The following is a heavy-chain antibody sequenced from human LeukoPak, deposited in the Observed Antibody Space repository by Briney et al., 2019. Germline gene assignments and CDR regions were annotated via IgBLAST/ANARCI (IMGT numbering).Heavy chain of an antibody. J-gene: IGHJ4*02. D-gene: IGHD3-22*01. Sequence: GGSLRLSCAASGFIFSDAWMSWVRQAPGKGLEWVGRIKSRTDGGTTDDAAPVKGRFTISRDDSENTLFLQMNSPKTEDSAVYYCTTDRYYDSSGYPRDYWGQGTLVTVSS. CDR1: GFIFSDAW. CDR3: TTDRYYDSSGYPRDY. CDR2: IKSRTDGGTT. V-gene: IGHV3-15*01.